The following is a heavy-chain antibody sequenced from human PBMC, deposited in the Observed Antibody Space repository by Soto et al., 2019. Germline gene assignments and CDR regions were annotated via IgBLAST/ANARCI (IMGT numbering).Heavy chain of an antibody. CDR1: GRSISTGQFY. D-gene: IGHD3-10*02. J-gene: IGHJ4*01. V-gene: IGHV4-30-4*01. CDR3: ARLMSGAYIDY. Sequence: PSETLSLTCTVSGRSISTGQFYWSWIRQPPGKGLEWIGYIYYNGDTYNNPSLESRVTISIDTSKNQFSLRLASVTASDTAVYYCARLMSGAYIDYWGHGTLVT. CDR2: IYYNGDT.